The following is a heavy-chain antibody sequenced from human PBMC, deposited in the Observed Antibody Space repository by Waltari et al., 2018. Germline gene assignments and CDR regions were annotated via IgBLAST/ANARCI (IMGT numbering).Heavy chain of an antibody. CDR1: GFPFSSYG. V-gene: IGHV3-33*01. CDR3: AREGDVGGALDY. CDR2: IWYDGGNK. Sequence: QVQLVESGGGVVQPGRSLRLSCAASGFPFSSYGMHWVRQAPGKGLEWVAVIWYDGGNKYYADSVKGRFTISRDNSKNTLYLQMNSLRAEDTAVYYCAREGDVGGALDYWGQGTLVTVSS. D-gene: IGHD1-26*01. J-gene: IGHJ4*02.